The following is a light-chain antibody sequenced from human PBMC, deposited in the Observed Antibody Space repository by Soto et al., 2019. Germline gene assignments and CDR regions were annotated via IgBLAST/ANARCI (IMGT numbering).Light chain of an antibody. J-gene: IGKJ3*01. Sequence: EIVLTQSPGTLSLSPGERATRSCRASDSVSDSYLAWYQQKPGQAPRLLIYASSRATGIPDRFSGSGSGTDFTLSISRLEPEDFAVYYCQHYGTSALFGPGTKVEIK. CDR1: DSVSDSY. CDR2: AS. V-gene: IGKV3-20*01. CDR3: QHYGTSAL.